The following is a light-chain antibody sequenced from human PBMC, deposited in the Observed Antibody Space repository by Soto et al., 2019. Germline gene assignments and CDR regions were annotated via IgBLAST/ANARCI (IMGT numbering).Light chain of an antibody. CDR3: QHYNRYSEA. CDR1: QSVSSK. J-gene: IGKJ1*01. CDR2: AAS. V-gene: IGKV3-15*01. Sequence: EIVMTQSPATLSVSPGERATLSCRASQSVSSKLAWYQQKPGQPPRLLIYAASTRATGIPVRFSGSGSGTEFTLTISSLQSEDFAVYYCQHYNRYSEAFGQGTKVELK.